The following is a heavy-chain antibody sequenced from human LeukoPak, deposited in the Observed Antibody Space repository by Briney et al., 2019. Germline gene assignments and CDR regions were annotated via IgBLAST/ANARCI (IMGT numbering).Heavy chain of an antibody. CDR1: GFTFSSYA. Sequence: GGSLRLSCAASGFTFSSYAMHWVRQAPGKGLEYVSAISSNGGSTYYANSVKGRFTISRDNSKNTLYLQVGSLRAEDMAVYYCARLYRSSTSCLFDYWGQGTLVTVSS. CDR3: ARLYRSSTSCLFDY. D-gene: IGHD2-2*01. V-gene: IGHV3-64*01. J-gene: IGHJ4*02. CDR2: ISSNGGST.